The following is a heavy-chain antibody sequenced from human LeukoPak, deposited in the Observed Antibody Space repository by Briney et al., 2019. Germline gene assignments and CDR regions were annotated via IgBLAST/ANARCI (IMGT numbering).Heavy chain of an antibody. CDR2: FDPEDGET. D-gene: IGHD5-18*01. Sequence: ASVKVSCTVSGYPLTELSMHWVRQAPGKGLEWMGGFDPEDGETIYAQKFQGRVTMTEDTSTDTAYMELSSLRSEDTAVYYCATEGPRVQLWSSYYYGMDVWGQGTTVTVS. CDR3: ATEGPRVQLWSSYYYGMDV. CDR1: GYPLTELS. J-gene: IGHJ6*02. V-gene: IGHV1-24*01.